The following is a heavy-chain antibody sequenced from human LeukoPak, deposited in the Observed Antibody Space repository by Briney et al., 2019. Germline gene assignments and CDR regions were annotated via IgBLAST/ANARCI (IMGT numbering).Heavy chain of an antibody. CDR3: ARAPYSSSPWGYYYYMDV. J-gene: IGHJ6*03. Sequence: ASVKVSCKASGYTFTGYYMHWVRQAPGQGVEWMGWINPNSGGTNYAQKFQGRVTMTRDTSISTAYMELSRLRSDDTAVYYCARAPYSSSPWGYYYYMDVWGKGTTVTVSS. CDR1: GYTFTGYY. CDR2: INPNSGGT. D-gene: IGHD6-6*01. V-gene: IGHV1-2*02.